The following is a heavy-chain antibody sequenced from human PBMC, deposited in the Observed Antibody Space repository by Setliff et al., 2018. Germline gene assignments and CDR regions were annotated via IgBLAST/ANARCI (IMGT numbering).Heavy chain of an antibody. D-gene: IGHD3-10*01. CDR2: VNPHDGYT. J-gene: IGHJ4*02. CDR1: GFPFTTYY. CDR3: AREFPGGRKGFDY. Sequence: ASVKVSCKASGFPFTTYYIHWVRQAPGQGLEWVGRVNPHDGYTHCSQKFEDRVTVTRDTSTSTVYMDLSALTSEDTAVYYCAREFPGGRKGFDYWGQGTPVTVSS. V-gene: IGHV1-46*01.